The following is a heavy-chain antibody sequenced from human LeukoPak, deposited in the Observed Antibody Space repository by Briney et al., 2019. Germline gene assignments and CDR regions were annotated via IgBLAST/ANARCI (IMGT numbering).Heavy chain of an antibody. CDR3: AKRGGALSD. CDR1: GYTFTSYD. V-gene: IGHV1-8*01. CDR2: MNPNSGNT. Sequence: ASVKVSCKASGYTFTSYDINWVRQATGQGLEWMGWMNPNSGNTGYAQKFQGRVAMTRVTSINTAYMEMTGLTPADTAIYYCAKRGGALSDWGQGTPVTVTS. D-gene: IGHD2-21*01. J-gene: IGHJ4*02.